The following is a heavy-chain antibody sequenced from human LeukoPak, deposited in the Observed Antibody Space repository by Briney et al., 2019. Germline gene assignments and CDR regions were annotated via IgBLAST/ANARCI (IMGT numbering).Heavy chain of an antibody. CDR3: ARGGGYCGGDCYGIDY. D-gene: IGHD2-21*01. CDR1: GFTFSTYW. J-gene: IGHJ4*02. CDR2: ISGTSSYT. V-gene: IGHV3-21*01. Sequence: PGGSLRLSCAASGFTFSTYWMHWVRQAPGKGLEWVSSISGTSSYTYYGDSVQGRFTVSRDNAKNSLYLQMNSLKAEDTAVYYCARGGGYCGGDCYGIDYWGQGALVTVSS.